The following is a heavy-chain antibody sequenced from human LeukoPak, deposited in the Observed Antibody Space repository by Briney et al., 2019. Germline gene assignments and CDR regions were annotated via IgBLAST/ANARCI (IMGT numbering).Heavy chain of an antibody. CDR1: GGSISSSSYY. J-gene: IGHJ5*02. CDR3: ARDVLDSSGWYPGFDP. D-gene: IGHD6-19*01. Sequence: SETLSLTCTVSGGSISSSSYYWGWIRQPPGKGLEWIGSIYYTGSTYYIPSLKSRVTISIDTSKNQFSLKLSSVTAADTAVYYCARDVLDSSGWYPGFDPWGQGTLVTVSS. CDR2: IYYTGST. V-gene: IGHV4-39*07.